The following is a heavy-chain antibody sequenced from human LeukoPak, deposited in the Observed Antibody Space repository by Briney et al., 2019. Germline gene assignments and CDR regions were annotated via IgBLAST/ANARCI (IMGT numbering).Heavy chain of an antibody. CDR2: IYYSGST. Sequence: PSETLSLTCTVSGGSISSSSYYWSWIRQPPGKGLEWIGYIYYSGSTNYNPSLKSRVTISVDTSKNQFSLKLSSVTAADTAVYYCARDLLSTLDYWGQGTLVTVSS. CDR3: ARDLLSTLDY. V-gene: IGHV4-61*01. J-gene: IGHJ4*02. D-gene: IGHD2-2*01. CDR1: GGSISSSSYY.